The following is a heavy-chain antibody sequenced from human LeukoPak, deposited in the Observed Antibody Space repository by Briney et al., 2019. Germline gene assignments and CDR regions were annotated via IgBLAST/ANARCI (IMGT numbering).Heavy chain of an antibody. CDR1: GFTFSSYA. V-gene: IGHV3-23*01. CDR3: AKDRGIVRYYYGMDV. CDR2: ISGSGGST. J-gene: IGHJ6*02. D-gene: IGHD1-26*01. Sequence: GGSLRLSCAASGFTFSSYAMSWVRQAPGKGLEWVSAISGSGGSTYYADSVKGRFTISRDNSKNTLYLQMNSLRAEDTAVYYCAKDRGIVRYYYGMDVWGQGTTVTVSS.